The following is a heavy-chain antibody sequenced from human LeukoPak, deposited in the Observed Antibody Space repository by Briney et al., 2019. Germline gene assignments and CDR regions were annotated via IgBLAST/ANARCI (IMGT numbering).Heavy chain of an antibody. V-gene: IGHV1-2*02. CDR1: GYTFTGYY. D-gene: IGHD2-2*01. J-gene: IGHJ3*02. CDR2: INPNSGGT. Sequence: ASVKVSCKASGYTFTGYYMHWVRQAPGQGLEWMGWINPNSGGTNYAQKFQGRVTMTRDTSISTAYMELSRLRSDDTAVYYCARETWVPAGRLDAFDIWGQGTMVTVSS. CDR3: ARETWVPAGRLDAFDI.